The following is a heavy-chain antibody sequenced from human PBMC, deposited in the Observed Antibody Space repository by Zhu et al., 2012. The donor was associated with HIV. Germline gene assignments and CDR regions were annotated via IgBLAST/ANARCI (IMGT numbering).Heavy chain of an antibody. J-gene: IGHJ4*02. CDR3: ARVLCSGGSCYQFHFDF. V-gene: IGHV4-39*01. CDR1: GDSISSSSYF. CDR2: IYRSGTT. Sequence: QVQLQESGPGLVKPSEILSLTCTVSGDSISSSSYFWGWIRQPPGKGLEWIGSIYRSGTTYYNPSLESRVTISVDTSKDQFSLKLTSVTAADTAVYYCARVLCSGGSCYQFHFDFWGQGTLVTVSS. D-gene: IGHD2-15*01.